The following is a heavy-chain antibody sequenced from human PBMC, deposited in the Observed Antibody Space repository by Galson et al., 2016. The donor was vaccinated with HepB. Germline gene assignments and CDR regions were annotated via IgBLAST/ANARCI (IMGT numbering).Heavy chain of an antibody. CDR3: AKNRMRDYANRCYGLHA. CDR1: GFTFRSYA. J-gene: IGHJ6*02. V-gene: IGHV3-23*01. D-gene: IGHD4-17*01. CDR2: ISGSGGNT. Sequence: SLRLSCAASGFTFRSYAMSWVRQAPGKGLEWVSGISGSGGNTYYTDSVKGRVTISRDNSKNKLSLQMNSLRAEDTAIFYCAKNRMRDYANRCYGLHAWGQGTAVTVSS.